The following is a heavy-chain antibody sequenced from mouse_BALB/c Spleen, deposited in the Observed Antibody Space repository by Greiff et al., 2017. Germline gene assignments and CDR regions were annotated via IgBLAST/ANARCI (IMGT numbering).Heavy chain of an antibody. CDR3: ARPGYDSDGFAY. D-gene: IGHD2-4*01. Sequence: EVHLVESGGGLVQPGGSLKLSCAASGFTFSSYTMSWVRQTPEKRLEWVAYISNGGGSTYYPDTVKGRFTISRDNAKNTLYLQMSSLKSEDTAMYYCARPGYDSDGFAYWGQGTLVTVSA. CDR2: ISNGGGST. J-gene: IGHJ3*01. CDR1: GFTFSSYT. V-gene: IGHV5-12-2*01.